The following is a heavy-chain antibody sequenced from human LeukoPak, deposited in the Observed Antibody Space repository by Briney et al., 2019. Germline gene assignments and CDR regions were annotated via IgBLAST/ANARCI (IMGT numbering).Heavy chain of an antibody. CDR1: SYTSTSYG. Sequence: ASVKVSCKASSYTSTSYGISWVRQAPGQGLEWMGWISAYNGNTNYAQKLQGRVTMTTDTSTSTAYMELRSLRSDDTSVYYCASLTYYHYMDVWGKGTTVTVSS. CDR3: ASLTYYHYMDV. V-gene: IGHV1-18*01. CDR2: ISAYNGNT. J-gene: IGHJ6*03.